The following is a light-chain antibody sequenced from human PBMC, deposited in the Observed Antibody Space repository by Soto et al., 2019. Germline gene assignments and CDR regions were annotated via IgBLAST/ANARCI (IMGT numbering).Light chain of an antibody. CDR3: SSYGGNNNVM. CDR1: SSDVGFYNY. J-gene: IGLJ3*02. CDR2: EVT. Sequence: QSVLTQPPSASGSPGQSVTISCTGTSSDVGFYNYDSWYQQYPGKAPKLVIYEVTKRPSGVPDRFSGSKSGNTASLTVSGLQAEDEGTYYCSSYGGNNNVMFGGGTKLTVL. V-gene: IGLV2-8*01.